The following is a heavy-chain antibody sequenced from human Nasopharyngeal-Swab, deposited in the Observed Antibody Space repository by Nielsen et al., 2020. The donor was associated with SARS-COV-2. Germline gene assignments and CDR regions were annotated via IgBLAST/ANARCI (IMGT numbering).Heavy chain of an antibody. V-gene: IGHV3-48*03. CDR1: GFTFSSYE. J-gene: IGHJ4*02. Sequence: GGSLRLSCAASGFTFSSYEMNWVRQAPGKGLEWVSYISSSGSTIYYADSVKGRFTISRGNAKNSLYLQMNSLRAEDTAVYYCARELPGPPFLGPIDYWGQGTLVTVSS. CDR3: ARELPGPPFLGPIDY. D-gene: IGHD3-3*01. CDR2: ISSSGSTI.